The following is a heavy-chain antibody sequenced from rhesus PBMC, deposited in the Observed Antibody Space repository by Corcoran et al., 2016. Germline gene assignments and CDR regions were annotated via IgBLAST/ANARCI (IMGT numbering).Heavy chain of an antibody. D-gene: IGHD3-3*01. V-gene: IGHV4-173*01. CDR1: GGSISGNW. J-gene: IGHJ5-1*01. Sequence: QLQLQESGPGLVKPSETLSLTCAVSGGSISGNWWNWIRQPPGKGLEWSGRISGSGGSTPPNPPLRSRVTISPDTSKNQFSLKLSSVTAADTAVYYCARESAGYNIWTGRNRFDVWGPGVLVTVSS. CDR2: ISGSGGST. CDR3: ARESAGYNIWTGRNRFDV.